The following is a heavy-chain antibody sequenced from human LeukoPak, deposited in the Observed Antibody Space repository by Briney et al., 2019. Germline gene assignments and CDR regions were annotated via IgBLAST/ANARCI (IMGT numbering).Heavy chain of an antibody. CDR3: ATFPYYYDSSDY. CDR1: GGSFSGYY. D-gene: IGHD3-22*01. CDR2: IKHSGSI. V-gene: IGHV4-34*01. Sequence: KASETLSLTCAVYGGSFSGYYWSWIRQPPGKGLEWIGEIKHSGSINYNPSLKSRVTISVDTSKHQFSLKLSSVTAADTAVYYCATFPYYYDSSDYWGQGTLVTVSS. J-gene: IGHJ4*02.